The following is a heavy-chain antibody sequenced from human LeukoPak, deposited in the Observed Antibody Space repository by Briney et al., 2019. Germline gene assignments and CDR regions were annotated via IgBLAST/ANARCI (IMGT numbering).Heavy chain of an antibody. V-gene: IGHV3-21*01. CDR1: GFTLSGYT. J-gene: IGHJ5*02. D-gene: IGHD2-21*02. Sequence: GGSLRLSCAASGFTLSGYTMNWVRQAPGKGLQWVLSISTSSTYIYYADSVKGRFIISRDNAENSLYLQMNSLRPEDTAVYYCAREESYCSGDCSPAWGQGTLVTVAS. CDR2: ISTSSTYI. CDR3: AREESYCSGDCSPA.